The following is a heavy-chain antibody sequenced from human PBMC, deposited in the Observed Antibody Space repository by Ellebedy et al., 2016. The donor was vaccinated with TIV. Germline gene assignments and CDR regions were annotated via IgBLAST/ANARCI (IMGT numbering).Heavy chain of an antibody. CDR1: GFTFSSYG. V-gene: IGHV3-33*01. J-gene: IGHJ6*02. D-gene: IGHD5-18*01. Sequence: GESLKISCAASGFTFSSYGMHWVRQAPGKGLDWVAVIWYDGSNKYYADSVKGRFTISRDTSKNTLYLQMNSRRAEDTAVFYCARANTAMVRRNHMDVWGQGTTVTVSS. CDR2: IWYDGSNK. CDR3: ARANTAMVRRNHMDV.